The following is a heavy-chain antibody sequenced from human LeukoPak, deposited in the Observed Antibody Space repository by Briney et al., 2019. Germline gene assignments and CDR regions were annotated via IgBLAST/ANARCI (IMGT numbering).Heavy chain of an antibody. Sequence: ASVKVSCKASGYTFTSYGISWVRQAPGQGLEWMGWISAYNGNTNYAQKLQGRVTMTTDTSTSTVYMELRSLRSDDTAVYYCARDQWVVGALSRGAFDIWGQGTMVTVSS. V-gene: IGHV1-18*01. J-gene: IGHJ3*02. CDR1: GYTFTSYG. CDR3: ARDQWVVGALSRGAFDI. CDR2: ISAYNGNT. D-gene: IGHD2-15*01.